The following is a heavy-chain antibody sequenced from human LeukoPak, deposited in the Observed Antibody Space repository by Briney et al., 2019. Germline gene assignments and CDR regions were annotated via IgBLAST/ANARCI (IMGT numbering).Heavy chain of an antibody. Sequence: PGGSLRLSCAASGFTFSSYAMSWVRQAPGKGLEWVSYISSSGSTIYYADSVKGRFTISRDNAKNSLYLQMNSLRAEDTAVYYCARSRLTGEDYWGQGTLVTVSS. CDR1: GFTFSSYA. V-gene: IGHV3-48*04. D-gene: IGHD3-9*01. CDR3: ARSRLTGEDY. CDR2: ISSSGSTI. J-gene: IGHJ4*02.